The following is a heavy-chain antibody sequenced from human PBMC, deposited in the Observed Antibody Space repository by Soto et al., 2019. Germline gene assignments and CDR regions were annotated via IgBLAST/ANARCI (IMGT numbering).Heavy chain of an antibody. CDR3: ARYDYYGSGSYYKSWFDP. Sequence: ASVKVSCKASGHTFSSYDINWVRQATGQGLEWMGWMNPNSGNTGYAQKFQGRVIMTRNTSISTAYMELNSLRSEDTAVYYCARYDYYGSGSYYKSWFDPWGQGTLVTVSS. V-gene: IGHV1-8*01. CDR2: MNPNSGNT. J-gene: IGHJ5*02. D-gene: IGHD3-10*01. CDR1: GHTFSSYD.